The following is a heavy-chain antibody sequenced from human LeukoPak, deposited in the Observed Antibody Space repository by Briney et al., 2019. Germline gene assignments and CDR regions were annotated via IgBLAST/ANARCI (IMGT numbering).Heavy chain of an antibody. CDR2: ISGSGGST. CDR1: GFTFSSYA. CDR3: AKENYDFWSGYYPELDY. D-gene: IGHD3-3*01. Sequence: GASLRLSCAASGFTFSSYAMSWVRQAPGKGLEWVSAISGSGGSTYYAGSVKGRFTISRDNSKNTLYLQMNSLRAEDTAVYYCAKENYDFWSGYYPELDYWGQGTLVTVSS. J-gene: IGHJ4*02. V-gene: IGHV3-23*01.